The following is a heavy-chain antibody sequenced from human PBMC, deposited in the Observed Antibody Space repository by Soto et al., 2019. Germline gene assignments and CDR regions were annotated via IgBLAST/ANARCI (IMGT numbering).Heavy chain of an antibody. CDR2: IYSGGSR. Sequence: EVQLVESGGGLIQPGGSLRLSCEVSGFSVSGNYMSWVRQAPGKGLDWVSVIYSGGSRYYADSVRGRFTISRDESQNTLYLQMNNLRAEDTAVYYCARSMMVRGVLFDLWGRGSRVSVSS. V-gene: IGHV3-53*01. D-gene: IGHD3-10*01. CDR3: ARSMMVRGVLFDL. CDR1: GFSVSGNY. J-gene: IGHJ4*02.